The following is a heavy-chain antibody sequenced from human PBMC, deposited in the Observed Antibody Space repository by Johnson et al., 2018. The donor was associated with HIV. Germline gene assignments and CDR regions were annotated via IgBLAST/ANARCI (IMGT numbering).Heavy chain of an antibody. CDR1: GFNFSRYD. Sequence: VQLVESGGGVVQPGRSLRLSCAASGFNFSRYDMHWVRQVTGKGLEWVSAIGPAGDTYYPGSVKGRFTISRDNAKNSLFLQMNSLRAEDTAVYYCARPGTTLRKDAFDIWGQGTMVTVSS. CDR2: IGPAGDT. V-gene: IGHV3-13*01. CDR3: ARPGTTLRKDAFDI. J-gene: IGHJ3*02. D-gene: IGHD1-7*01.